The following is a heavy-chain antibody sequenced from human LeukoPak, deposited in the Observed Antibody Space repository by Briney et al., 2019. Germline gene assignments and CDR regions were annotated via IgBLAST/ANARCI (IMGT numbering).Heavy chain of an antibody. CDR2: IYPADSDT. Sequence: GESLKISCKGSGYKFTSYWIGWVRQLPGKGLEWMGIIYPADSDTRYNPFLQGQVTISADKSTNTAYLQWSSLKASDTAMYYCVRHVFYGTGTYSPDYWGPGILVTVSS. CDR1: GYKFTSYW. J-gene: IGHJ4*02. D-gene: IGHD3-10*01. V-gene: IGHV5-51*01. CDR3: VRHVFYGTGTYSPDY.